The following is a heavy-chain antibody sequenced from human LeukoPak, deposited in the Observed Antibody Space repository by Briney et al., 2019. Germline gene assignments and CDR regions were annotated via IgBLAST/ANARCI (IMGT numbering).Heavy chain of an antibody. D-gene: IGHD6-13*01. J-gene: IGHJ6*04. CDR2: IIPIFGTA. Sequence: SVKVSCKASGGTFGSYAISWVRQAPGQGLEWMGGIIPIFGTANYAQKFQGRVTITADKSTSTAYTELSSLRSEDTAVYYCARGKERVVWQQRYYYYGMDVWGKGTTVTVSS. CDR3: ARGKERVVWQQRYYYYGMDV. V-gene: IGHV1-69*06. CDR1: GGTFGSYA.